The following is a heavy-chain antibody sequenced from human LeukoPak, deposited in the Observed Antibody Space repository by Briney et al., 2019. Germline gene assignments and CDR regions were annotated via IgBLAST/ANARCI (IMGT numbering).Heavy chain of an antibody. CDR2: TDSRSQWYS. J-gene: IGHJ4*02. D-gene: IGHD2-15*01. CDR1: GDSVSSSGVA. V-gene: IGHV6-1*01. Sequence: SQTLSLTCAISGDSVSSSGVAWNWIRQSPSRGLEWLGRTDSRSQWYSEYAVSVKSRITINPDTSKNQFSLQLNSVIPEDTAIYYCARGIYSTFDYWGQGTLVTVSS. CDR3: ARGIYSTFDY.